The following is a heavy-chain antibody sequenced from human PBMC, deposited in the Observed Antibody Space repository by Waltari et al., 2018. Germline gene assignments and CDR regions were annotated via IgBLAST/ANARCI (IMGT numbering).Heavy chain of an antibody. J-gene: IGHJ6*02. CDR1: GLTFSSYS. V-gene: IGHV3-21*01. CDR2: SSSSSSYI. CDR3: ARDLDSSGWHYYYGMDV. Sequence: ELQLVESGVGLVKPGGSLRLSCAASGLTFSSYSLTRLRQAPGQGLEWVSSSSSSSSYIYYADSVKGRFTISRDNAKNSLYLQMNSLRAEDTAVYYCARDLDSSGWHYYYGMDVWGQGTTVTVSS. D-gene: IGHD6-19*01.